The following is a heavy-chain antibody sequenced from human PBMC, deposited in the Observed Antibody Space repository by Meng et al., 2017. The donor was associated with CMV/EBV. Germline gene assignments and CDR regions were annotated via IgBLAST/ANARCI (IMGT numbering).Heavy chain of an antibody. V-gene: IGHV3-30*02. D-gene: IGHD2-2*01. CDR2: IRYDGSNK. CDR1: GFTFSSYG. CDR3: AKDGGYCSSTSCYWVGYFDY. J-gene: IGHJ4*02. Sequence: GGSLRLSCAAPGFTFSSYGMHWVRQAPGKGLEWVAFIRYDGSNKYYADSVKGRFTISRDNSKNTLYLQMNSLRAEDTAVYYCAKDGGYCSSTSCYWVGYFDYWGQGTLVTVSS.